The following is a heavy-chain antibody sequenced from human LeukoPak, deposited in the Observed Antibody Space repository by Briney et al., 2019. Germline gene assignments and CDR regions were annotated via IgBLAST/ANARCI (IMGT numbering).Heavy chain of an antibody. CDR2: IWDDGSNK. CDR3: VRGRGSSWYFDY. Sequence: PGGSLRLSCAASGFAFSRYGMDWVRQAPGKGLEWVAVIWDDGSNKKYADSVKGRFTISTDNSKNTLYLQMNSLRAEDTAVYYCVRGRGSSWYFDYWGQGTLVTVSS. D-gene: IGHD6-13*01. CDR1: GFAFSRYG. J-gene: IGHJ4*02. V-gene: IGHV3-33*01.